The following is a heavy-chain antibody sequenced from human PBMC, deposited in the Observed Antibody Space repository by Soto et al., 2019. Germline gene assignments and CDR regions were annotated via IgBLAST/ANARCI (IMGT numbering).Heavy chain of an antibody. D-gene: IGHD1-26*01. V-gene: IGHV3-53*01. J-gene: IGHJ4*02. CDR1: GPTVSTHY. CDR2: IYSGGST. Sequence: GGSLTLSYADPGPTVSTHYMTRDRQAPGKGLEWVSVIYSGGSTYYAVSVKGPLTISRHNSKNTLHLQMNSLSAGDTAVYYCARVSVSFFNFDYWGRCTLVTVST. CDR3: ARVSVSFFNFDY.